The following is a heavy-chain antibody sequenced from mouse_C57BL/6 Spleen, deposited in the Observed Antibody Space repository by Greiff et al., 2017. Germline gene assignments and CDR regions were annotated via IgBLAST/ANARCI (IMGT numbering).Heavy chain of an antibody. CDR1: GFTFSSYT. CDR2: ISGGGGNT. J-gene: IGHJ1*03. Sequence: EVKLMESGGGLVKPGGSLKLSCAASGFTFSSYTMSWVRQTPEKRLEWVATISGGGGNTYYPDSVKGRFTISRDNAKNTLYLQMSSLRSEDTALYYCARHYRGYFDVWGTGTTVTVSS. CDR3: ARHYRGYFDV. V-gene: IGHV5-9*01.